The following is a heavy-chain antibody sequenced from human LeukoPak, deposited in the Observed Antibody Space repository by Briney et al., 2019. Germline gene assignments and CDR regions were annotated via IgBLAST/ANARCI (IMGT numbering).Heavy chain of an antibody. Sequence: GESLKISCKGSGYSFTSCWISWVRQMPGKGLEWMGRIDPSDSYTNYSPSFQGHVTISADKSISTAYLQWSSLKASDTAMYYCARQGGYYGSGSSFDYWGQGTLVTVSS. CDR2: IDPSDSYT. D-gene: IGHD3-10*01. CDR1: GYSFTSCW. V-gene: IGHV5-10-1*01. CDR3: ARQGGYYGSGSSFDY. J-gene: IGHJ4*02.